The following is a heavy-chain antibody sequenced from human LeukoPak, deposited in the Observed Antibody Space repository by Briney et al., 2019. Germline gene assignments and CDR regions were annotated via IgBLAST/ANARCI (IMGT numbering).Heavy chain of an antibody. V-gene: IGHV3-23*01. CDR2: ISGSGGST. CDR1: GFTFSSYA. D-gene: IGHD2-2*01. CDR3: ARVRGVSTPHYFDY. J-gene: IGHJ4*02. Sequence: PGGSLRLSCAASGFTFSSYAMSWVRQAPGKGLEWVSAISGSGGSTYYADSVKGRSTISRDNSKNTLYLQMNSLRAEDTAVYYCARVRGVSTPHYFDYWGQGTLVTVSS.